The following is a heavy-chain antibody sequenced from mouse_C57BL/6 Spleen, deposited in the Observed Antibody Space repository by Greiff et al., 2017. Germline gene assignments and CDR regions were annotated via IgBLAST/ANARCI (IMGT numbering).Heavy chain of an antibody. V-gene: IGHV1-61*01. CDR3: ARGAYVTTVVATRYFDV. J-gene: IGHJ1*03. Sequence: QVQLQQPGAELVRPGSSVKLSCKASGYTFTSYWMDWVKQRPGQGLEWIGNIYPSDSETHYNQKFKDKATLTVDKSSSTAYMQLSSLTSEDSAVXYCARGAYVTTVVATRYFDVWGTGTTVTVSA. CDR1: GYTFTSYW. D-gene: IGHD1-1*01. CDR2: IYPSDSET.